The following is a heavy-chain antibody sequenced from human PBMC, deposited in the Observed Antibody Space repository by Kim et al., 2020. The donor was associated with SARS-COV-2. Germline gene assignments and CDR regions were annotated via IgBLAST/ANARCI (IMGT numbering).Heavy chain of an antibody. CDR1: GFTFDDYA. CDR2: ISWNSGSI. D-gene: IGHD6-13*01. V-gene: IGHV3-9*01. CDR3: AKERGSSWYGGYGMDV. J-gene: IGHJ6*02. Sequence: GGSLRLSCAASGFTFDDYAMHWVRQAPGKGLEWVSGISWNSGSIGYADSVKGRFTISRDNAKNSLYLQMNSLRAEDTALYYCAKERGSSWYGGYGMDVWGQGTTVTVAS.